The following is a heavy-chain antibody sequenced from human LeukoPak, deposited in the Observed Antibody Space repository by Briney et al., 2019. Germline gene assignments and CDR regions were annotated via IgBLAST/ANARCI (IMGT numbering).Heavy chain of an antibody. CDR2: ISYDGSNK. V-gene: IGHV3-30*18. Sequence: GGSLRLSCAASGFTFSSYGMHWVRQAPGKGLEWVAVISYDGSNKYYADSVKGRFTISRDNSKNTLYLQMNSLRAEDTAVYYRAKGGRYSGSFDYWGQGTLVTVSS. CDR1: GFTFSSYG. D-gene: IGHD5-12*01. CDR3: AKGGRYSGSFDY. J-gene: IGHJ4*02.